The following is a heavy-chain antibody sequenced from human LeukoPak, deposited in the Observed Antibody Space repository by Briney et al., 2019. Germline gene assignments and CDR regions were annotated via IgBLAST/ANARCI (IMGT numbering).Heavy chain of an antibody. D-gene: IGHD6-19*01. CDR3: ARWGYSSGWYYFDY. CDR2: INPNSGGT. V-gene: IGHV1-2*02. J-gene: IGHJ4*02. CDR1: GYTFTSYY. Sequence: GASVKVSCKASGYTFTSYYMHWVRQAPGQGLEWMGWINPNSGGTNYAQKFQGRVTMTRDTSISTAYMELSRLRSDDTAVYYCARWGYSSGWYYFDYWGQGTLVTVSS.